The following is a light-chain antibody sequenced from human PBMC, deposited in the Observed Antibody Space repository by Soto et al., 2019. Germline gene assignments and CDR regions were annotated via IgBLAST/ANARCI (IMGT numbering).Light chain of an antibody. CDR2: RAS. Sequence: DIQMTQPPSTLSASLGDRVTITCRASRAISDWLAWYQQRPGKDPKLLIYRASRLESGVPSRFSGSGSGTEFTLTISGLQPDDFATYYCQQYNTFSFTFGQGTKLEI. CDR3: QQYNTFSFT. V-gene: IGKV1-5*03. J-gene: IGKJ2*01. CDR1: RAISDW.